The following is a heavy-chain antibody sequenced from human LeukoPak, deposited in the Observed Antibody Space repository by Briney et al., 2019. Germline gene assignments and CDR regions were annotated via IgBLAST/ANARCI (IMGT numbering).Heavy chain of an antibody. CDR1: GFTFSSYA. CDR3: TTVRGCGGDCYYIDY. CDR2: ISYDGSNK. D-gene: IGHD2-21*02. J-gene: IGHJ4*02. Sequence: GGSLRLSCAASGFTFSSYAMHWVRQAPGKGLEWVAVISYDGSNKYYADSVKGRFTISRDNSKNTLYLQMNSLRAEDTAIYYCTTVRGCGGDCYYIDYWGQGTLVTVSS. V-gene: IGHV3-30-3*01.